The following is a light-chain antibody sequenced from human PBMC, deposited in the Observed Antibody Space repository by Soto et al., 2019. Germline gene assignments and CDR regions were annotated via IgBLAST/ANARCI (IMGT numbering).Light chain of an antibody. J-gene: IGKJ5*01. CDR1: QSVSSN. Sequence: EIVLTQSPAILSLSPGERVTLSCRASQSVSSNLAWYQQKPGQAPRLLIYGASTRAPGIPARFSGSGSGTEFTLTISSLQSEDFAVYYCQQYNSWTPIPFGQGTRLEIK. CDR2: GAS. V-gene: IGKV3-15*01. CDR3: QQYNSWTPIP.